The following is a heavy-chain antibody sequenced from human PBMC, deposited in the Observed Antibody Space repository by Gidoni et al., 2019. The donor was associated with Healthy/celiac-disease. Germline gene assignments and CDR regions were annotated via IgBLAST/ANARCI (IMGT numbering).Heavy chain of an antibody. CDR1: DGSISSSSYY. J-gene: IGHJ5*02. D-gene: IGHD5-12*01. CDR2: IYYSGST. Sequence: LQLQSSGPGLVKPSETLSLTCPVSDGSISSSSYYGGWIRQPPGKGLEWIESIYYSGSTYYNPYLKRRVTTSGDMSKNQFYRKRRAVNAADTAVYYCARVRVATSWFDTWGQGTLVTVSS. CDR3: ARVRVATSWFDT. V-gene: IGHV4-39*01.